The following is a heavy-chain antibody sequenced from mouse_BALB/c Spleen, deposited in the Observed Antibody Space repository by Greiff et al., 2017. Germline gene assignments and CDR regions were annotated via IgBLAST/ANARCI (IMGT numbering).Heavy chain of an antibody. CDR2: IYPGDGDT. CDR1: GYTFTSYW. D-gene: IGHD3-3*01. J-gene: IGHJ2*01. Sequence: VQLQQSGAELARPGASMKLSCKASGYTFTSYWMQWVKQRPGQGLEWIGDIYPGDGDTRYTQKFKGKATLTADKSSSTAYMQLSSLASEDSAVYYCAKRDVDYWGQGTTLTVSS. CDR3: AKRDVDY. V-gene: IGHV1-87*01.